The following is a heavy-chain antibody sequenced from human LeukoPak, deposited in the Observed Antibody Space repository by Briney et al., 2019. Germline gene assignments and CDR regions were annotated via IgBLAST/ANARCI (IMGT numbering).Heavy chain of an antibody. CDR3: ARVQLERRPRFDP. CDR1: GYTFTGYY. Sequence: RASVKVSCKASGYTFTGYYMYWVRQAPGQGLEWMGWISPNSGGTNYAQKFQGRVTMTRDTSISTAYMELSRLRSDDTAVYYCARVQLERRPRFDPWGQGTLVTVSS. D-gene: IGHD1-1*01. V-gene: IGHV1-2*02. CDR2: ISPNSGGT. J-gene: IGHJ5*02.